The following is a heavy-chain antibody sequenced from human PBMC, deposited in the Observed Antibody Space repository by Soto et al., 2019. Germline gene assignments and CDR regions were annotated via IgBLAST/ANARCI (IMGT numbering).Heavy chain of an antibody. D-gene: IGHD4-4*01. V-gene: IGHV3-23*01. J-gene: IGHJ4*02. Sequence: AGGSLRLSCSASGFTFNNYAMNWVRQAPGKGLEWVATISGTGGSTYYADSVKGRFTISRDNSKNTLYLQMNSLRVEDTAVYYCTKGRLGSNFDYWGQGTQVTVSS. CDR3: TKGRLGSNFDY. CDR1: GFTFNNYA. CDR2: ISGTGGST.